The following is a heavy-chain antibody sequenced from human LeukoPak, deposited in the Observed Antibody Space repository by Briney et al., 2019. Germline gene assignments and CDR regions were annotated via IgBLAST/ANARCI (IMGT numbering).Heavy chain of an antibody. CDR2: IYYSGST. CDR1: GGSISSYY. V-gene: IGHV4-59*01. J-gene: IGHJ6*03. Sequence: SETLSLTCTVSGGSISSYYWSWIRQPPGKELEWIGYIYYSGSTKYNPSLKSRVTISVDTSKNQFSLKLSSVTAADTAAYYCARGKTGTYHYMDVWGKGTTVTVSS. D-gene: IGHD3-10*01. CDR3: ARGKTGTYHYMDV.